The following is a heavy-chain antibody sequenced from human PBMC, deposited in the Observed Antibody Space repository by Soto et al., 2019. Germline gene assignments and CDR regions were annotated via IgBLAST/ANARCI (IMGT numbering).Heavy chain of an antibody. D-gene: IGHD6-13*01. CDR2: INPSGGST. V-gene: IGHV1-46*01. CDR1: GYTFTSHY. Sequence: ASVKVSCKASGYTFTSHYMHWVRQATRQGLEWMGIINPSGGSTSYAQKFQGRVTMTRDTSTSTVYMELSSLRSEDTAVYYCATLGIAAAGDDAFDIWGQGTMVTVSS. J-gene: IGHJ3*02. CDR3: ATLGIAAAGDDAFDI.